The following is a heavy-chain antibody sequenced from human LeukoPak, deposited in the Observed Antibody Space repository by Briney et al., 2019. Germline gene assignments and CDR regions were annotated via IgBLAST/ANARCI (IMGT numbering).Heavy chain of an antibody. Sequence: SETLSLTCTVSGGSISSYYWSWIRQPAGKGLEWIGRIYTSGSTNYNPSLKSRVTTSVDTSKNQFSLKLSSVTAADTAVYYCARIPVDVDTAMVTMRYYYYYMDVWGKGTTVTVSS. CDR1: GGSISSYY. J-gene: IGHJ6*03. D-gene: IGHD5-18*01. CDR2: IYTSGST. V-gene: IGHV4-4*07. CDR3: ARIPVDVDTAMVTMRYYYYYMDV.